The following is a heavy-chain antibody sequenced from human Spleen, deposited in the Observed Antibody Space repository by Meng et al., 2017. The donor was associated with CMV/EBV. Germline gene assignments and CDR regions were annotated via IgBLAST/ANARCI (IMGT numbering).Heavy chain of an antibody. CDR3: ARDSYSHY. V-gene: IGHV3-66*02. J-gene: IGHJ4*02. CDR1: GFTVNYFY. D-gene: IGHD2-21*01. CDR2: IYSGGST. Sequence: GESLKISCTASGFTVNYFYMSWVRQAPGKGLEWVSVIYSGGSTYYAESVKGRFTISRDNSKNTLYLQMNSLTTEDTAVYYCARDSYSHYWGQGTLVTVSS.